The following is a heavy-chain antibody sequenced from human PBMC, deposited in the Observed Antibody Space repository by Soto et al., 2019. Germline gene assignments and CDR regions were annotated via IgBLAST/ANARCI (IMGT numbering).Heavy chain of an antibody. CDR2: ISKSGTTV. D-gene: IGHD1-1*01. Sequence: GGSLRLFCAASGITFSNYEMIWVRQAPGKGLEWLSYISKSGTTVSYADSVKGRFTISRDNAEKSLYLQMNSLRAADTALYFCATVGYYYCDHWSQGPLVTV. V-gene: IGHV3-48*03. CDR3: ATVGYYYCDH. J-gene: IGHJ4*02. CDR1: GITFSNYE.